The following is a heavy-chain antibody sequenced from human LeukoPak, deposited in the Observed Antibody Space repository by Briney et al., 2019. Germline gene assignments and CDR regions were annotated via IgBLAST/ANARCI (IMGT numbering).Heavy chain of an antibody. CDR2: LYSGGSI. CDR3: VTDLGRFDC. V-gene: IGHV3-66*01. Sequence: GGSLRLSCAASGLTFSSNHMSWVRQAPGKGLEWVSVLYSGGSIFYADSVKGRFTISRDNSKNTLYLQMNSLRVEDTALYYCVTDLGRFDCWGQGTLVTVSS. D-gene: IGHD1-14*01. CDR1: GLTFSSNH. J-gene: IGHJ4*02.